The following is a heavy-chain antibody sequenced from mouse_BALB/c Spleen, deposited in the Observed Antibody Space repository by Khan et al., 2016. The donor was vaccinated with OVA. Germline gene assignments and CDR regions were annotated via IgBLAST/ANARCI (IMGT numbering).Heavy chain of an antibody. V-gene: IGHV3-2*02. CDR1: GYSITSDYA. CDR2: ISYRGST. CDR3: ARSIMAN. J-gene: IGHJ2*01. Sequence: EVQLQESGPGLVKPSQSLSLTCTVTGYSITSDYAWNWIRQFPGNKLEWMGYISYRGSTSYNPSLKSRISITRDTAKNQFFLQLNSVTTVDTATYYCARSIMANWGQGTTLTVSS.